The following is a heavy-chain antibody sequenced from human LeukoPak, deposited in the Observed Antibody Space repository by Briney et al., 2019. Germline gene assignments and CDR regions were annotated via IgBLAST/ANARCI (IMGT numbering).Heavy chain of an antibody. Sequence: ASVKVSCKASGGTFSSYAISWVRQAPGQGLEWMGRIIPILGIANYAQKFQGRVTITADKSTSTAYMELSSLRSEDTAVYYCAREVYYDSSGYYYYYGMDVRGQGTTVTVSS. V-gene: IGHV1-69*04. J-gene: IGHJ6*02. CDR3: AREVYYDSSGYYYYYGMDV. CDR2: IIPILGIA. D-gene: IGHD3-22*01. CDR1: GGTFSSYA.